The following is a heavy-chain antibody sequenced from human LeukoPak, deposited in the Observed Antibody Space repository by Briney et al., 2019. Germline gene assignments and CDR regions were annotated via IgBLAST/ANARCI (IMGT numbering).Heavy chain of an antibody. V-gene: IGHV3-7*01. CDR1: GFTFSSYG. CDR3: ARERVGYDFWSGYYRY. CDR2: IKQDGSEK. D-gene: IGHD3-3*01. Sequence: GGTLRLSCAASGFTFSSYGMSWVRQAPGKGLEWVANIKQDGSEKYYVDSVKGRFTISRDNAKNSLYLQMNSLRAEDTAVYYCARERVGYDFWSGYYRYWGQGTLVTVSS. J-gene: IGHJ4*02.